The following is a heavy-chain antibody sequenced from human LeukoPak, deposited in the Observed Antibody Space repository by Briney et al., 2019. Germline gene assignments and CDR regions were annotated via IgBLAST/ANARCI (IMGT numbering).Heavy chain of an antibody. J-gene: IGHJ4*02. CDR3: ASLDWNASLDY. V-gene: IGHV4-59*08. CDR2: IYYSGST. Sequence: KPSETLSLTCTVSGGSISIYYWSWIRQPPGKGLEWIGDIYYSGSTNYKASLKSRVTISVDTSKNQFSLKLSSVTAADTAVYYCASLDWNASLDYWGQGTLVTVSS. D-gene: IGHD1-1*01. CDR1: GGSISIYY.